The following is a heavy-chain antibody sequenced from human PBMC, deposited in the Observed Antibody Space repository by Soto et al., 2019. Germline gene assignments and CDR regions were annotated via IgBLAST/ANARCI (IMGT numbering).Heavy chain of an antibody. CDR2: INPNSGRT. J-gene: IGHJ6*02. CDR1: GYTFTGYY. CDR3: ARDQYYYGSGSYYNSGYYYGMDV. D-gene: IGHD3-10*01. V-gene: IGHV1-2*04. Sequence: QVKLVQSGAEVKKPGASVKVSCKASGYTFTGYYMHWVRQAPGQGLEWMGWINPNSGRTNYAQKLQGWVTMTRDSSIITAYMELSRLRSDDTSVYYCARDQYYYGSGSYYNSGYYYGMDVWGQVTTVIVSS.